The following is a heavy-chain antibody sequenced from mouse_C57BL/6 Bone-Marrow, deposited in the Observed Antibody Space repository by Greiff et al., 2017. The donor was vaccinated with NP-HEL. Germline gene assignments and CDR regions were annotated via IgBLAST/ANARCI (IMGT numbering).Heavy chain of an antibody. Sequence: QVQLQQSGAELARPGASVKLSCKASGYTFTSYGISWVKQRTGQGLEWIGEIYPRSGNTYYNEKFKGKATLTADKSSSTAYMELRSRTSEDSAVYFCARNYGSSPPWFAYWGQGTLVTVSA. CDR3: ARNYGSSPPWFAY. CDR1: GYTFTSYG. V-gene: IGHV1-81*01. CDR2: IYPRSGNT. D-gene: IGHD1-1*01. J-gene: IGHJ3*01.